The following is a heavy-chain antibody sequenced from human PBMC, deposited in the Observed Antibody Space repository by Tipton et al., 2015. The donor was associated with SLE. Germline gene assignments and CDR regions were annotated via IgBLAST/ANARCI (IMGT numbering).Heavy chain of an antibody. Sequence: LRLSCTVSGGSISSYYWSWIRQPPGKGLEWIGYIYYSGSTNYNPSLKSRITISVDTSKNQFSLKLSSVTAADTAVYYCAREGGGGNWGIDYWGRGTLVTVSS. J-gene: IGHJ4*02. CDR2: IYYSGST. V-gene: IGHV4-59*01. D-gene: IGHD7-27*01. CDR1: GGSISSYY. CDR3: AREGGGGNWGIDY.